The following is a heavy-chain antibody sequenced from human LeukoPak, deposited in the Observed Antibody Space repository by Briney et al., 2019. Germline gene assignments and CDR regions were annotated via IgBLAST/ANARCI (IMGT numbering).Heavy chain of an antibody. J-gene: IGHJ4*02. CDR2: INPNSGGT. Sequence: GASVKVSCKASGYTFTGYYMHWVRQAPGQGLEWMGWINPNSGGTNYAQKFQGRVTMTRDTSISTAYMELSRLRSDDTAVYYCATKGRDGYSIWGSHLDYFDYWGQGTLVTVSS. CDR3: ATKGRDGYSIWGSHLDYFDY. D-gene: IGHD5-24*01. CDR1: GYTFTGYY. V-gene: IGHV1-2*02.